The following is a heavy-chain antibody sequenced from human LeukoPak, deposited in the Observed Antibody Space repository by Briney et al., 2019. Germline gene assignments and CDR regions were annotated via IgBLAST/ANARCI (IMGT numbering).Heavy chain of an antibody. CDR2: ISRSGDST. J-gene: IGHJ4*02. CDR3: AKKVPANWGSYFDY. Sequence: GGSLTLSCAASGFTFSSYAMSWVRPAPAQRQDWVSAISRSGDSTYSAVSVRARFTISRDNSKHTLYVQMNSLRAEDTAVYYCAKKVPANWGSYFDYWGQGTLVTVSS. CDR1: GFTFSSYA. V-gene: IGHV3-23*01. D-gene: IGHD7-27*01.